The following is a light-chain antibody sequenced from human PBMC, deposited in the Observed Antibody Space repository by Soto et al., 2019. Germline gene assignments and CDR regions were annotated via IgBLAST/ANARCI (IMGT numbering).Light chain of an antibody. Sequence: QSALTQPPSASGSPGQSVTISCTGTSSDVGGAYNFVSWYQHHPGKAPKLLIYEVTKRPSGVPDRFSGSKSGNTASLTVSGLQADDEADYYCGSYAGHNNFAFGTATKV. CDR3: GSYAGHNNFA. J-gene: IGLJ1*01. CDR1: SSDVGGAYNF. V-gene: IGLV2-8*01. CDR2: EVT.